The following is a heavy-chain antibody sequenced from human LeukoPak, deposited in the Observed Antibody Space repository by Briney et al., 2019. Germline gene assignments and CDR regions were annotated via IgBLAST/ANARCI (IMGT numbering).Heavy chain of an antibody. J-gene: IGHJ6*03. CDR1: GFTVSSNC. CDR3: ARGRGYSYGYGVYYYYYVDV. V-gene: IGHV3-66*02. Sequence: GGSLRLSCAASGFTVSSNCMSWVRQAPGKGLEWVSVIYSGGSTYYADSVKGRFTISRDNSKNTLYLQMNSLRAEDTAVYYCARGRGYSYGYGVYYYYYVDVWGKGTTVTVSS. D-gene: IGHD5-18*01. CDR2: IYSGGST.